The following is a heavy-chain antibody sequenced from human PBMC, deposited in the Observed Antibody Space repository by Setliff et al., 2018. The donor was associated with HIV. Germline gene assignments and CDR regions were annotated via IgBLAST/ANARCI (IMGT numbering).Heavy chain of an antibody. D-gene: IGHD3-10*01. V-gene: IGHV5-51*01. CDR3: ARHTIDISLLVVQDPGPFDL. CDR2: IYPQDSDI. Sequence: GESLKISCTGSGYSFSNHWIGWVRQMPGRGLEWVGIIYPQDSDIRYSPSFKGHVTISADRFRNTAYLQWSALGASDTAMYFCARHTIDISLLVVQDPGPFDLWGRGTMVTVSS. J-gene: IGHJ3*01. CDR1: GYSFSNHW.